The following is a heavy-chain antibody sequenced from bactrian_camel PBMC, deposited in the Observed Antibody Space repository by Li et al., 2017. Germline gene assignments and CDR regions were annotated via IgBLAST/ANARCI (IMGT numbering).Heavy chain of an antibody. CDR1: GFTWSSSY. CDR3: AADRRDGSWFPYCGRSSYEYEY. D-gene: IGHD6*01. V-gene: IGHV3-2*01. CDR2: IASSKFTNT. J-gene: IGHJ4*01. Sequence: VQLVESGGDLAQPGGSLRLSCAASGFTWSSSYISWVRQAPGKGLEWVSRIASSKFTNTYYSEVVKGRFTVSKGSAGNTLYLQMNSLKPEDTAMYICAADRRDGSWFPYCGRSSYEYEYWGQGTQVTVS.